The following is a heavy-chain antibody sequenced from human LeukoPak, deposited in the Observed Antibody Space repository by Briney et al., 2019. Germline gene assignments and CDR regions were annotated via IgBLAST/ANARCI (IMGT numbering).Heavy chain of an antibody. CDR2: INQHGSEK. D-gene: IGHD3-22*01. CDR1: GFTFSTYR. J-gene: IGHJ4*02. CDR3: AKDGVYYYDSSGYYYEESVLSFGGFDY. Sequence: PGGSLRLSCAASGFTFSTYRMSWVRQAPGKGLEWVANINQHGSEKNYVDYVKGRFTISRDNAKDSVYLQVNSLRVEDTAVYYCAKDGVYYYDSSGYYYEESVLSFGGFDYWGQGTLVTVSS. V-gene: IGHV3-7*01.